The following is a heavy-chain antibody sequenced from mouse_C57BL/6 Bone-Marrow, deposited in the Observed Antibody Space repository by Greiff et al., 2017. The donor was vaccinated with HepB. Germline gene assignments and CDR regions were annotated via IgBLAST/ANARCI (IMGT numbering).Heavy chain of an antibody. CDR3: ARDDGYWYFDV. CDR2: SRNKANDYTT. J-gene: IGHJ1*03. CDR1: GFTFSDFY. Sequence: EVKVVESGGGLVQSGRSLRLSCATSGFTFSDFYIEWVRQAPGKGLEWIAASRNKANDYTTEYSASVKGRFIVSRDTSQSILYLQMNALRAEDTAIYYCARDDGYWYFDVWGTGTTVTVSS. V-gene: IGHV7-1*01. D-gene: IGHD1-1*02.